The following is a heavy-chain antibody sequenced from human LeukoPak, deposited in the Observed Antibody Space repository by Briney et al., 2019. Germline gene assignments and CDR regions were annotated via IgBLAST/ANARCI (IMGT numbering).Heavy chain of an antibody. D-gene: IGHD3-3*01. CDR3: ARPYTYYDFWSGNYFYY. CDR2: ISAYNGNT. CDR1: GYTFTSYG. Sequence: ASVKVSCKASGYTFTSYGISWVRQAPEQGLEWMGWISAYNGNTNYAQKLQGRVTMITDTSTSTAYMELSSLRSEDTAVYYCARPYTYYDFWSGNYFYYWGQGTLVTVSS. J-gene: IGHJ4*02. V-gene: IGHV1-18*01.